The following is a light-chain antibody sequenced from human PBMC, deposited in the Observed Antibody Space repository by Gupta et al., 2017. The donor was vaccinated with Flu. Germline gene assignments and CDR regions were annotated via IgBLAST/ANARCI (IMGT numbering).Light chain of an antibody. V-gene: IGKV1-39*01. CDR3: QHSNSTQWT. CDR2: AAS. Sequence: DIQMTQSPSSLSASVGDRVTITCRASQSISSYLNWYQQKPGKAPKLLIYAASSVQSGVPSRFSGSGSGTDFTLTISRLQPEDFATYYCQHSNSTQWTFGQGTXVEIK. J-gene: IGKJ1*01. CDR1: QSISSY.